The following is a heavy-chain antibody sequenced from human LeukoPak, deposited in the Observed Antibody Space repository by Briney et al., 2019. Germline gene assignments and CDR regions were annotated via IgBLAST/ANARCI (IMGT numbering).Heavy chain of an antibody. CDR2: IKYDGSRT. V-gene: IGHV3-30*02. CDR3: VKDTIFTVDPFDY. D-gene: IGHD3-3*01. J-gene: IGHJ4*02. CDR1: GMTFERHG. Sequence: GSLRLSCVVSGMTFERHGMHWVRQSPGKGLEWLAFIKYDGSRTDYEDSVKGRFTVSRENSKNTLYLEMNSLRAEDTAVYYCVKDTIFTVDPFDYWGQGTLVTVSS.